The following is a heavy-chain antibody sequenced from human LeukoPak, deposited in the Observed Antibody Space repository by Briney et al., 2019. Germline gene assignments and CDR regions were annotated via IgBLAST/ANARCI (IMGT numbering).Heavy chain of an antibody. V-gene: IGHV3-7*03. Sequence: GGSLRLSCAVSGFTFSSYWMTWVRQAPGKGLEWVANIKQEGSEKYYVDSVKGRFTISRDNAKNSLYLQMNSLRAEDTAVYYCAKDGPGYIVVVPAAEFDYWGQGTLVTVSS. J-gene: IGHJ4*02. CDR2: IKQEGSEK. CDR1: GFTFSSYW. CDR3: AKDGPGYIVVVPAAEFDY. D-gene: IGHD2-2*01.